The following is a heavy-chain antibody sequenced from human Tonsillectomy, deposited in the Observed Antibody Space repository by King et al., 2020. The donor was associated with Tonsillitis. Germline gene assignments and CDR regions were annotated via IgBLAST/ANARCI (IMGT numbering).Heavy chain of an antibody. Sequence: EVQLVESGGGLVQPGGSLRLSCAASGFTFTSYSMNWVRQAPGKGLQWVSYISSGSSTIYYADSVKGRFTISRDSATNSLFLQMNSLRAEDTAVYYCARDSGNEYFDYYFDYWGQGTLVTVSS. CDR1: GFTFTSYS. CDR2: ISSGSSTI. V-gene: IGHV3-48*01. CDR3: ARDSGNEYFDYYFDY. J-gene: IGHJ4*02. D-gene: IGHD3-9*01.